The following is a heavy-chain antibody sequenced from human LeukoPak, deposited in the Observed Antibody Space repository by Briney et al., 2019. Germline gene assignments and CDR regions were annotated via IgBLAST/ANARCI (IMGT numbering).Heavy chain of an antibody. V-gene: IGHV4-30-4*08. CDR3: ARDLWGSSGYFDY. D-gene: IGHD3-16*01. J-gene: IGHJ4*02. Sequence: PSETLSLTCTVSGGSISSGDYYWSWIRQPPGKGPEWIGYIYYSGSTYYNPSLKSRVTISVDTSKNQFSLKLSSVTAADTAVYYCARDLWGSSGYFDYWGQGTLVTVSS. CDR1: GGSISSGDYY. CDR2: IYYSGST.